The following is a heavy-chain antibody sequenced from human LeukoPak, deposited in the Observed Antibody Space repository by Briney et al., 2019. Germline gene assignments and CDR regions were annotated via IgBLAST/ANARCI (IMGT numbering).Heavy chain of an antibody. CDR1: GFTFSSYA. D-gene: IGHD3-10*01. Sequence: GRSLRLSCAPSGFTFSSYAMHWVRQAPGKGLEWVSSISSSSSYIYYADSVKGRFTISRDNAKNSLYLQMNSLRAEDTAVYYCARPILGYYYGSGSYYLWGQGTLVTVSS. J-gene: IGHJ4*02. V-gene: IGHV3-21*01. CDR3: ARPILGYYYGSGSYYL. CDR2: ISSSSSYI.